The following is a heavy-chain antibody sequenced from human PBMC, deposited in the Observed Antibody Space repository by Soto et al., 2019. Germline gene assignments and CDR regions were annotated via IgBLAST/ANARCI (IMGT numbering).Heavy chain of an antibody. D-gene: IGHD1-26*01. CDR3: ARGVVGASTGFQH. V-gene: IGHV4-59*01. CDR1: GGSISSFH. Sequence: SETLSLTCTVSGGSISSFHWSWIRQPPGKGLEWVGFISNSGSTNYNPSLKSRVTISLDTSKNQFSLKLSSVSAADTAVYYCARGVVGASTGFQHWGQGTLVTVSS. J-gene: IGHJ1*01. CDR2: ISNSGST.